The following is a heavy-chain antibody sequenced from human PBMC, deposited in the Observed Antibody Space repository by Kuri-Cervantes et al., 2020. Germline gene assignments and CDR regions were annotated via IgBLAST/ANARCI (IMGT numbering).Heavy chain of an antibody. V-gene: IGHV1-69*13. D-gene: IGHD6-19*01. CDR2: IIPIFGTA. Sequence: SVKVSCKASGYTFTRYGISWVRQAPGQGLEWMGGIIPIFGTANYAQKFQGRVTITADESTSTAYMELSSLRSEDTAVYYCAWSSAGYYGMDVWGQGTTVTVSS. CDR1: GYTFTRYG. CDR3: AWSSAGYYGMDV. J-gene: IGHJ6*02.